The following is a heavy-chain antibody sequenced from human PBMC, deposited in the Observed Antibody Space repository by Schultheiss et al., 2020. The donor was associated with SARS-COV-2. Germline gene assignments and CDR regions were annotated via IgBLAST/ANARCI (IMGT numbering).Heavy chain of an antibody. D-gene: IGHD6-13*01. J-gene: IGHJ4*02. Sequence: GSLRLSCAVYGGSFSGYYWSWIRQPPGKGLEWIGYIYYSGSTNYNPSLKSRVTISVDTSKNQFSLKLSSVTAADTAVYYCARGSMVLYSSSKFDYWGQGTLVTVSS. V-gene: IGHV4-59*01. CDR3: ARGSMVLYSSSKFDY. CDR1: GGSFSGYY. CDR2: IYYSGST.